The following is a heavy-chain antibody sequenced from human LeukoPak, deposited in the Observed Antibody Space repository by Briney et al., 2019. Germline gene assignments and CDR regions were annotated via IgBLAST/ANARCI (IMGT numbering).Heavy chain of an antibody. D-gene: IGHD6-6*01. CDR2: IYYSGST. V-gene: IGHV4-39*01. CDR3: ATLRDSSSSAHFDY. J-gene: IGHJ4*02. CDR1: GGSISSSSYY. Sequence: SETLSLTCTVSGGSISSSSYYWGWIRQPPGKGLEWIGSIYYSGSTYYNPSLKSRVTISVDTSKNQFSLKLSSVTAADTAVYYCATLRDSSSSAHFDYWGQGTLVTVSS.